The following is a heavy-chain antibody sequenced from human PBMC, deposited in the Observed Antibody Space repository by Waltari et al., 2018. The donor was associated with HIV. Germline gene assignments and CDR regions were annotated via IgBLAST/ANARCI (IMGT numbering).Heavy chain of an antibody. CDR3: ATTRQWLVHSGLDV. CDR2: FDPEDRET. J-gene: IGHJ6*02. CDR1: GYILTELS. V-gene: IGHV1-24*01. Sequence: QVQLVQSGAEVKKPGASVKVSCKVSGYILTELSIHWVRQAPGEGLEWMGGFDPEDRETIYAQKFKGRVTMTEDTSTDTTYMELSSLRSEDTAVYYCATTRQWLVHSGLDVWGQGTTVTVSS. D-gene: IGHD6-19*01.